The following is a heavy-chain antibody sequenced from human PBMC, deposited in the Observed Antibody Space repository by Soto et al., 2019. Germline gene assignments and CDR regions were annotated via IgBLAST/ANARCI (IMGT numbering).Heavy chain of an antibody. CDR1: GFMFRSYA. Sequence: PGGSLRLSYAASGFMFRSYAMHWVRQAPGKGLEWVAGIWYDGSTKYYGDSVKGRYSISRDNSKNMLDLQMNSLRAEDTAVYYCARVASSSSWHIPHFDQWGQGTMVTVYS. D-gene: IGHD6-13*01. V-gene: IGHV3-33*01. CDR3: ARVASSSSWHIPHFDQ. CDR2: IWYDGSTK. J-gene: IGHJ4*02.